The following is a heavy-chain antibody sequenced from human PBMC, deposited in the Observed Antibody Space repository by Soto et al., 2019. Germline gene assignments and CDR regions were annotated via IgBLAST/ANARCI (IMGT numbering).Heavy chain of an antibody. J-gene: IGHJ3*02. D-gene: IGHD5-12*01. CDR1: GGSISSYY. CDR2: IYYSGST. V-gene: IGHV4-59*01. CDR3: ARAATMVDDAFDI. Sequence: QVQLQESGPGLVKPSETLSLTCTVSGGSISSYYWSWIRQPPGKGLEWIGYIYYSGSTNYNPSLKSRVTVSVDTSKNQFSLTLSSVTAADTGVYYCARAATMVDDAFDIWGQGTMVTVSS.